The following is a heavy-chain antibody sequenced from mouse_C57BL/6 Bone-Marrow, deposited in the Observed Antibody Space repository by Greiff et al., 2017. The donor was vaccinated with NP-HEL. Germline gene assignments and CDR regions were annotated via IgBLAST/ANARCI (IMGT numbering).Heavy chain of an antibody. J-gene: IGHJ1*03. V-gene: IGHV3-8*01. Sequence: EVQLQESGPGLAKPSQTLSLTCSVTGYSIPSDYWNWIRKFPGNKLEYMGYISYSGSTYYNPSLKSRISITRETSKNQYYLQLNSVTTEDTATYYCASANWDWYFDVWGTGTTVTVSS. CDR3: ASANWDWYFDV. D-gene: IGHD4-1*01. CDR2: ISYSGST. CDR1: GYSIPSDY.